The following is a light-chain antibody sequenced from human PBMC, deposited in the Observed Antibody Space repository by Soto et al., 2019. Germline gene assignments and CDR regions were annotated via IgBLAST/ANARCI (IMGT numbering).Light chain of an antibody. Sequence: EIVMTQSPASLSVSPGDGATLSCRASQSVASNVAWYQQKPGQGPRLLIHGASTRAAGVPARFSGSGSGTDFTLTLSSIQSQDFAVYYCQQYHNWPPQYTFGQGTKLQIK. V-gene: IGKV3-15*01. J-gene: IGKJ2*01. CDR3: QQYHNWPPQYT. CDR1: QSVASN. CDR2: GAS.